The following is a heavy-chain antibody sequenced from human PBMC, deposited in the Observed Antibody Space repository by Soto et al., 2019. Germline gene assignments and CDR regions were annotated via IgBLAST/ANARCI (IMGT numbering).Heavy chain of an antibody. Sequence: EVQLVESGGGLLQPGGSLRLSCVASGFTLSRYWMHWVRQVPGKGLVWVSRINSDESITNYADSVKGRFTISRDTAKNTLYLQMNSLRAEDTAVYFWASLRTAANGLDVWGGGTMVTVSS. J-gene: IGHJ3*01. CDR2: INSDESIT. CDR1: GFTLSRYW. D-gene: IGHD2-21*02. V-gene: IGHV3-74*01. CDR3: ASLRTAANGLDV.